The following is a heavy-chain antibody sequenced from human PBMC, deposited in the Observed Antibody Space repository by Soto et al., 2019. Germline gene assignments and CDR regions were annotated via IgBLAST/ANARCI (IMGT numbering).Heavy chain of an antibody. D-gene: IGHD2-15*01. CDR3: EGGSLDLVEMAKYYVDY. CDR2: IIPILGIA. Sequence: QVQLVQSGAEVKKPGSSVKVSCKASGGTFSSYTISWVRQAPGQGLEWMGRIIPILGIANYAQKFQGRVPITADKSTSTAYMELSSLRSEETAGYYCEGGSLDLVEMAKYYVDYWGQGTLVTVSS. CDR1: GGTFSSYT. V-gene: IGHV1-69*02. J-gene: IGHJ4*02.